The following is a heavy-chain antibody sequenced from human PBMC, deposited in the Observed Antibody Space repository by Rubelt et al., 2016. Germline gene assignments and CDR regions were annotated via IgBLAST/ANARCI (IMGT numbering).Heavy chain of an antibody. V-gene: IGHV3-30*04. CDR2: ISYDGTNK. Sequence: TYAMHWVRQAPGKGLEWVGIISYDGTNKYYADSVKGRFTISRDNSETTLYLQMNSLRPEDTAVYYCAKDLFGRLVILSDDAFDVWGQGTMVTVSS. J-gene: IGHJ3*01. CDR3: AKDLFGRLVILSDDAFDV. CDR1: TYA. D-gene: IGHD3-9*01.